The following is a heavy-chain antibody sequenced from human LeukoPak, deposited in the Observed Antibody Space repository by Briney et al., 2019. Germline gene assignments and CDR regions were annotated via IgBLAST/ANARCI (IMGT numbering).Heavy chain of an antibody. CDR3: ARDRMDTGTYFDY. CDR2: IIPILGIA. D-gene: IGHD5-18*01. J-gene: IGHJ4*02. CDR1: GGTFSSYP. Sequence: SVKVSFKSSGGTFSSYPISWVRQAPGQGLEWMGRIIPILGIANYAQKFQGRVTITADKYTSTAYMELSSLRSEDTAVYYCARDRMDTGTYFDYWGQGTLVTVSS. V-gene: IGHV1-69*04.